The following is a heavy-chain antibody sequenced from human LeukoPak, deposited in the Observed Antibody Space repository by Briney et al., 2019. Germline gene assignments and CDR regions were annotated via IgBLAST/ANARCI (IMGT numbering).Heavy chain of an antibody. CDR3: ARHFPYESGSSGNYYYGMDV. CDR1: GGSISSYY. CDR2: IYYSGST. D-gene: IGHD6-6*01. Sequence: SETLSLTCTVSGGSISSYYWSWIRQPPGKGPEWIGYIYYSGSTNYNPSLKSRVTISVDTSKNQFSLKLSSVTAADTAVYYCARHFPYESGSSGNYYYGMDVWGQGTTVTVSS. V-gene: IGHV4-59*08. J-gene: IGHJ6*02.